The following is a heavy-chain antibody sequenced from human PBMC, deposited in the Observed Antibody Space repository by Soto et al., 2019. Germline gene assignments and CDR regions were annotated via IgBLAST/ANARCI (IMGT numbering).Heavy chain of an antibody. D-gene: IGHD1-26*01. CDR3: VKDYSHGRFPDY. V-gene: IGHV3-64D*06. CDR1: GFAFRDST. Sequence: GGSLRLSCSASGFAFRDSTIHWVRQAPGRGLEQLGTSTYTGDTPYYADSVKGRFTISRDNSQSTLYLQMSSLRPEDTGVYFCVKDYSHGRFPDYWGQGTLVTVSS. CDR2: STYTGDTP. J-gene: IGHJ4*02.